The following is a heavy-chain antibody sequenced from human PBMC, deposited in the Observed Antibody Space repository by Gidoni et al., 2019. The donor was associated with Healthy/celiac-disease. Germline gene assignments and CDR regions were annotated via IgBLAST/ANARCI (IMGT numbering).Heavy chain of an antibody. J-gene: IGHJ5*02. CDR1: GGFFSGYF. Sequence: QVQLQQWGAGLLKPSETLSLTCAVYGGFFSGYFWSWIRQPPGKGLEWIGEINHSGSTNYNPSLKSRVTISVDTSKNQFSLKLSSVTAADTAVYYCARRPRLRYFDWLTGNWFDPWGQGTLVTVSS. D-gene: IGHD3-9*01. V-gene: IGHV4-34*01. CDR2: INHSGST. CDR3: ARRPRLRYFDWLTGNWFDP.